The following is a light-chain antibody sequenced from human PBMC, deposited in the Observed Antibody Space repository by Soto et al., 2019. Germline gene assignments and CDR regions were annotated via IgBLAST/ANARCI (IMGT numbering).Light chain of an antibody. CDR2: SAS. J-gene: IGKJ2*01. CDR3: QQSFSTPLT. V-gene: IGKV1-39*01. Sequence: DIRMTQSPTSLSASVGDSVTISCRASQAISFYLSWYQQKPGKDPKLLIYSASAVQSGVPPRFSGSGSGTDFTLAISGLQPEDSAVYYCQQSFSTPLTFGQGTKVEIK. CDR1: QAISFY.